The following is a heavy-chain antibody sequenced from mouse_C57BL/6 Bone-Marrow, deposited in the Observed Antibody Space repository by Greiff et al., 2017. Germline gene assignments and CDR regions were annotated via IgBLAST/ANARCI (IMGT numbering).Heavy chain of an antibody. Sequence: VQLQQSGAELMKPGASVKLSCKATGYTFTGYWIEWVKQRPGHGLEWIGEILPGSGSTNSNEKFKGKSTFTADTSSNTAYMQLSSLTTEDSAIYYSAKMVTTGEWFAYWGQGTLVTVSA. CDR1: GYTFTGYW. J-gene: IGHJ3*01. V-gene: IGHV1-9*01. CDR3: AKMVTTGEWFAY. D-gene: IGHD2-2*01. CDR2: ILPGSGST.